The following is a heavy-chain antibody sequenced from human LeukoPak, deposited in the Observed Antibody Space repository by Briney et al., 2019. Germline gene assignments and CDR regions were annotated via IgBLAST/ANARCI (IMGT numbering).Heavy chain of an antibody. Sequence: GGSLRLSCAASGFTFDDYAMHWVRQAPGKGLEWVSGISWNSGSIGYADSVKGRFTISRDNAKNSLYLQMNSLRAEDTALYYCAKDAGYSSGGGFDYWGQGTLVTVSS. CDR2: ISWNSGSI. D-gene: IGHD6-19*01. J-gene: IGHJ4*02. V-gene: IGHV3-9*01. CDR3: AKDAGYSSGGGFDY. CDR1: GFTFDDYA.